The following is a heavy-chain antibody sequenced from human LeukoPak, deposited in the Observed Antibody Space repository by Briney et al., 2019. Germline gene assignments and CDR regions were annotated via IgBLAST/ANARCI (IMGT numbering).Heavy chain of an antibody. V-gene: IGHV3-7*01. CDR3: ARGGTTFEH. J-gene: IGHJ4*02. CDR1: GFTFSVSW. Sequence: GRSLRLSCAASGFTFSVSWMSWVRQAPGKGLEWVANIKYDGNEKYYVDSVKGRFTISRDNAKNSLYLQMNSLSAEDTAVYYCARGGTTFEHWGQGTLVTVSS. D-gene: IGHD1-1*01. CDR2: IKYDGNEK.